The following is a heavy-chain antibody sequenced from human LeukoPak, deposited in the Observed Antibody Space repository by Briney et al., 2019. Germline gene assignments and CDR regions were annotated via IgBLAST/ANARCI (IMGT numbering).Heavy chain of an antibody. D-gene: IGHD5-12*01. J-gene: IGHJ4*02. CDR1: GFTFSTYN. Sequence: GGSLRLSCEASGFTFSTYNMNWVRQAPGKRLEWVSSITSSSSYAFYADSVKGRFTISRDNAKSSLYLQMNNLRAEDTAVYYCARGLGGYQVDYWGQGTLVTVSS. CDR2: ITSSSSYA. CDR3: ARGLGGYQVDY. V-gene: IGHV3-21*01.